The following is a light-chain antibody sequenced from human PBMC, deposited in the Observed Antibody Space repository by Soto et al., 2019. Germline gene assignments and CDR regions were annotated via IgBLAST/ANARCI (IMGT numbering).Light chain of an antibody. Sequence: QSALTQPASVSGSPGQSITISCTGPSSDVGSYNLVSWYQQYPGKAPKLIIFEVFKRPSGVPDRFSGSKSDTSASLAITGLQAEDEADYYCQSYDSSLSGWVFGGGTKLTVL. CDR3: QSYDSSLSGWV. CDR1: SSDVGSYNL. J-gene: IGLJ3*02. CDR2: EVF. V-gene: IGLV2-14*02.